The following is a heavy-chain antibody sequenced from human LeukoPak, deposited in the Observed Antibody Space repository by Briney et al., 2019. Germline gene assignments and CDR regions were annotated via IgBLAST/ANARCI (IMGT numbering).Heavy chain of an antibody. D-gene: IGHD6-13*01. V-gene: IGHV3-23*01. CDR1: GFTFSSYA. J-gene: IGHJ4*02. Sequence: PGGSLRLSCAASGFTFSSYAMSWVRQAPGKGLEWVSAISGSGGSTYYADSVKGRFTISRDNSKNTLYLQMNSLRAEDTAVYYCVFWQQLVDGEHYWGQGTLVTVSS. CDR3: VFWQQLVDGEHY. CDR2: ISGSGGST.